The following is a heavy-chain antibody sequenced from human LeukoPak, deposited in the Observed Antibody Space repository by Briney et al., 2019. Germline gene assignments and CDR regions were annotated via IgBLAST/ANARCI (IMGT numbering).Heavy chain of an antibody. V-gene: IGHV1-69*13. D-gene: IGHD2-2*01. CDR3: ARDGDCSSTSCLYYFDD. J-gene: IGHJ4*02. CDR2: IIPIFGTA. CDR1: GYTFTSYD. Sequence: SVKVSCKASGYTFTSYDINWVRQATGQGLEWMGGIIPIFGTANYAQKFQGRVTITADESTSTAYMELSSLRAEDTAVYYCARDGDCSSTSCLYYFDDWGQGTLVTVSS.